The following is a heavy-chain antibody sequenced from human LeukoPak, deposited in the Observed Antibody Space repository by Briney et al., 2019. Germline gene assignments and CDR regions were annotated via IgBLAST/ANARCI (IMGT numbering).Heavy chain of an antibody. D-gene: IGHD5-12*01. Sequence: GGSLRLSCAASGFTFSDYYMSWIRQAPGKGLEWVSYISSSSYTNYADSVKGRFTISRDNAKNSLYLQMNSPRAEDTAVYYCARLGWATAPLDYWGQGTLVTVSS. CDR3: ARLGWATAPLDY. J-gene: IGHJ4*02. V-gene: IGHV3-11*06. CDR1: GFTFSDYY. CDR2: ISSSSYT.